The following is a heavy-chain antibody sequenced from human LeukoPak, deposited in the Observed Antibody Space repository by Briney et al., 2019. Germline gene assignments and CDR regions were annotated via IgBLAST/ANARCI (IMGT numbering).Heavy chain of an antibody. CDR1: GFIFSNYN. CDR3: ARGRGSGNRFDY. D-gene: IGHD2-15*01. CDR2: VSSSSSTI. V-gene: IGHV3-48*01. Sequence: KTGGSLRLSCAASGFIFSNYNMNWVRQAPGKGLEWVSYVSSSSSTINYADSVKGRFTISRDNAKNSLSLQMNSLRAEDTAVYYCARGRGSGNRFDYWGQGTLVTLPS. J-gene: IGHJ4*02.